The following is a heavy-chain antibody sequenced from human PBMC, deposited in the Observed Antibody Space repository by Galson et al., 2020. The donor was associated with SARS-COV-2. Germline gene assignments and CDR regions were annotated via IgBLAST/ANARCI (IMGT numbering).Heavy chain of an antibody. CDR2: IYYSGST. CDR1: GGSISSAGYY. Sequence: SETLSLTCTVSGGSISSAGYYWSWIRQHPGKGLEWIGYIYYSGSTYYNPSLKSRVTISVDTSKNQFSLKLSSVTAADTAVYYCARESEVYWSGGSCFHQVYAFDIGGQGTMVTVSS. J-gene: IGHJ3*02. CDR3: ARESEVYWSGGSCFHQVYAFDI. D-gene: IGHD2-15*01. V-gene: IGHV4-31*03.